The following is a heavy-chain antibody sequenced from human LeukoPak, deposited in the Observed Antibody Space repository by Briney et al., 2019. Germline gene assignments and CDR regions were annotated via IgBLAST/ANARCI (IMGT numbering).Heavy chain of an antibody. V-gene: IGHV4-38-2*01. D-gene: IGHD2-15*01. J-gene: IGHJ4*02. CDR2: IYHSGSSGST. Sequence: NPSETLSLTCAVSGYSVSSGYYWGWIRQPPGKGLEWIGSIYHSGSSGSTYYNPSLKSRVTISVDTPKNQFSLKLSSVTAADTAVYYCARTLGYCSGGSCRSFDYWGQGTLVTVSS. CDR1: GYSVSSGYY. CDR3: ARTLGYCSGGSCRSFDY.